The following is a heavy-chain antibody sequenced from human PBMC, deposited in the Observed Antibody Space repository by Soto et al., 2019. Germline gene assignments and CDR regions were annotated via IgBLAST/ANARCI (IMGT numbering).Heavy chain of an antibody. V-gene: IGHV3-30*18. J-gene: IGHJ4*02. Sequence: GGSLRLSCAASGFTFSSYGMHWVRQAPGKGLEWVAVISYDGSNKYYADSVKGRFTISRDNSKNTLYLQMNSLRAEDTAVYYCAKDRMGSSWYYFDYWGQGTLVTVSS. CDR2: ISYDGSNK. D-gene: IGHD6-13*01. CDR1: GFTFSSYG. CDR3: AKDRMGSSWYYFDY.